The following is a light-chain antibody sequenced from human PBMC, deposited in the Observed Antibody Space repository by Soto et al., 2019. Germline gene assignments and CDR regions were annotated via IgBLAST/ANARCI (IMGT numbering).Light chain of an antibody. V-gene: IGKV3-15*01. CDR2: GAS. CDR3: QQYNNWPVGSLT. Sequence: EIGMTQSPATLSVSPGERATLSCRASQSVSSNLAWYQQQPGQAPRLLIYGASTRATGIPARFSGSGSGTEFTLTISSLQSEDFAVYYCQQYNNWPVGSLTFGGGTKVEIK. CDR1: QSVSSN. J-gene: IGKJ4*01.